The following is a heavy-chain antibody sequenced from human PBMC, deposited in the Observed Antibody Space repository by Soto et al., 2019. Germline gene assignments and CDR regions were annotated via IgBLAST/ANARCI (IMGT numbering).Heavy chain of an antibody. Sequence: GESLKISCQASGYSFTTYWISWVRQMPGKGLEFMGRIDPTDSYTDYGPSFEGHVTMSVDRSINTAYLEWSSLKASDSAMYYCARLTLAQDSSGYSGVDAFDIWGQGTMVTVSS. D-gene: IGHD3-22*01. CDR2: IDPTDSYT. V-gene: IGHV5-10-1*01. CDR1: GYSFTTYW. J-gene: IGHJ3*02. CDR3: ARLTLAQDSSGYSGVDAFDI.